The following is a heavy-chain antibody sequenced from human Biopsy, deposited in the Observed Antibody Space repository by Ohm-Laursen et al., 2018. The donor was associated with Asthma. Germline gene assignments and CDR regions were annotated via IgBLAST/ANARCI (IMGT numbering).Heavy chain of an antibody. CDR1: GFTFRSYA. D-gene: IGHD3-3*01. CDR3: ARDVMEWYLPAFDF. Sequence: SLRLSCTASGFTFRSYAMHWVRQAPGKGLEWVAVGGSYYDGGLKYYADSVNGRFTVSRDDSKNTLYLQMNGLRPDDTAVYYCARDVMEWYLPAFDFWGQGTLVTVSS. J-gene: IGHJ4*02. CDR2: GGSYYDGGLK. V-gene: IGHV3-30-3*01.